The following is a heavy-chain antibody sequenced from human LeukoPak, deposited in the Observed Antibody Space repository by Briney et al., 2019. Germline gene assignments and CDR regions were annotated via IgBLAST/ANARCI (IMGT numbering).Heavy chain of an antibody. D-gene: IGHD3-10*01. Sequence: SETLSLTCSVSGGSISSSNYFWGWIRQPPGKGLEWIASIHYSGITYYNPSLKSRVTISVDTSKNQFSLKLTSVTAADTAVYYCASNLYGSGNYFAYWGQGTLVTVSS. CDR3: ASNLYGSGNYFAY. J-gene: IGHJ4*02. CDR2: IHYSGIT. V-gene: IGHV4-39*07. CDR1: GGSISSSNYF.